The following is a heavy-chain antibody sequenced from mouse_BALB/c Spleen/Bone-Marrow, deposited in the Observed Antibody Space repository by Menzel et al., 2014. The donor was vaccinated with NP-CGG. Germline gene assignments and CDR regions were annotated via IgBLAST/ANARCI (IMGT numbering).Heavy chain of an antibody. V-gene: IGHV5-6-3*01. CDR3: ARDSNDY. Sequence: DVQLVESGGGLVQPGGSLKLSCAASGFTFSSYGMSWVRQTPDKRLELVATINSNGGSTYYPDSVKGRFTISRDNAKNTLYLQMSGLKSEDTAMYYCARDSNDYWGQGTTLTVSS. J-gene: IGHJ2*01. CDR2: INSNGGST. CDR1: GFTFSSYG.